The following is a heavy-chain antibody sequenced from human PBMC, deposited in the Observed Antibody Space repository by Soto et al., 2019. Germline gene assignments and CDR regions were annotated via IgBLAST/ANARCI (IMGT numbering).Heavy chain of an antibody. V-gene: IGHV3-7*01. CDR1: GFTFTTYW. CDR3: ARDSHIQAAGSDY. CDR2: IDQDGSDK. Sequence: EVQLVESGGGLVQPGGSLRLSCAASGFTFTTYWMSWVRQAPGKGLEWLANIDQDGSDKYYVDSVKGRFTISSDNAKNSLFWQLNSLRAEDTAVSYCARDSHIQAAGSDYWGQGTLVTVSS. J-gene: IGHJ4*02. D-gene: IGHD6-13*01.